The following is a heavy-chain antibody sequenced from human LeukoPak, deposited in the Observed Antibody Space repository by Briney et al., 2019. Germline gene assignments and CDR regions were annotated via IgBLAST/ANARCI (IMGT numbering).Heavy chain of an antibody. Sequence: ASVKVSCKASGYTFTSYGISWVRQAPGQGLEWMGWITGYNANAKYAQKFQGRVTMTTDTSTSTAYMDLRSLTSDDTAVYYCARVYYYESSGHNWFDPWGQGTLVTVSS. CDR3: ARVYYYESSGHNWFDP. CDR2: ITGYNANA. V-gene: IGHV1-18*01. CDR1: GYTFTSYG. J-gene: IGHJ5*02. D-gene: IGHD3-22*01.